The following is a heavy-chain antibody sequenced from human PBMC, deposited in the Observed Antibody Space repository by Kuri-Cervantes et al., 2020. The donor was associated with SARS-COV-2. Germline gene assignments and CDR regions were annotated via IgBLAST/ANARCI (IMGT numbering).Heavy chain of an antibody. CDR2: IRYDGSNK. V-gene: IGHV3-30*02. D-gene: IGHD3-3*01. CDR1: GFTFTSHA. CDR3: AREGVYYDFWSGEFDY. Sequence: GGSLRLSCAVSGFTFTSHAMHWVRQAPGKGLGWVAFIRYDGSNKYYADSVKGRFTISRGNSKNTLYLQMNSLRAEDTAVYYCAREGVYYDFWSGEFDYWGQGTLVTVSS. J-gene: IGHJ4*02.